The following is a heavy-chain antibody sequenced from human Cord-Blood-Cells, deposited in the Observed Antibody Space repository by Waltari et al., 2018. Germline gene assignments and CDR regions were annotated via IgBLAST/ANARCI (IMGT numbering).Heavy chain of an antibody. D-gene: IGHD3-22*01. CDR2: IYPWDSDT. Sequence: EVQLVQSGAEVKKPGESLKISCTGSGYSFTSYWIGWVRQMPGKGLEWMGIIYPWDSDTGYSPAFQGQVTISADKSISTAYLQWSSLKASDTAMYYCARAHNYYDSSGYSWDAFDIWGQGTMVTVSS. V-gene: IGHV5-51*01. CDR3: ARAHNYYDSSGYSWDAFDI. J-gene: IGHJ3*02. CDR1: GYSFTSYW.